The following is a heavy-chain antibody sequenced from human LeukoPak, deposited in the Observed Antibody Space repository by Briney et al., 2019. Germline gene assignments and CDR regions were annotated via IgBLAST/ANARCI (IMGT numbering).Heavy chain of an antibody. J-gene: IGHJ5*02. CDR1: ADSLSSYY. CDR2: IYYSGST. D-gene: IGHD6-6*01. CDR3: ARLGYSSSSRWFDP. Sequence: PSDTLSLPCTVSADSLSSYYWSWLRQPPGKGLEWIGYIYYSGSTNYNPSLKSRVTISVDTSKNQFSLKLTSVTAADTAVYYCARLGYSSSSRWFDPWGQGTLVTVSS. V-gene: IGHV4-59*07.